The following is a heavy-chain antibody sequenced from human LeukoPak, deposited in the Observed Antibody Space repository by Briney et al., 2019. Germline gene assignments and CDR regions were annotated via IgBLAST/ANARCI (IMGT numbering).Heavy chain of an antibody. J-gene: IGHJ4*02. V-gene: IGHV3-48*04. Sequence: GGSLRLSCAASGFIFSTYSMNWVRQAPGKGLEWVSYIRSSSSTIYYADSVKGRFTISRDNAKNSLYLQMNSLRAEDTAVYYCARDYYGSGSCDYWGQGTLVTVSS. D-gene: IGHD3-10*01. CDR2: IRSSSSTI. CDR3: ARDYYGSGSCDY. CDR1: GFIFSTYS.